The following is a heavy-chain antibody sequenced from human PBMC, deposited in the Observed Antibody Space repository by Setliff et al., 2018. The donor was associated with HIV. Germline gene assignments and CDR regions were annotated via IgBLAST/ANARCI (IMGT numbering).Heavy chain of an antibody. CDR3: ARMDSSTWPDYYFYGMDV. D-gene: IGHD2-2*01. CDR1: GGSISGSV. J-gene: IGHJ6*02. Sequence: SETLSLTCTVSGGSISGSVWSWIRQPPGKGLEFVGYIYYMGRTTYNPSLKSRLTISIDKSKSQFSLKVRSVTAADTAVYYCARMDSSTWPDYYFYGMDVWGQGTTVTVSS. V-gene: IGHV4-59*01. CDR2: IYYMGRT.